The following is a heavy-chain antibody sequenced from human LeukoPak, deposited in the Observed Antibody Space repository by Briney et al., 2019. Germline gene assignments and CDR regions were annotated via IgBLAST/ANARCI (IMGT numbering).Heavy chain of an antibody. CDR3: ARDRGSEFGDSYYYGMDV. CDR2: INPNSGGT. J-gene: IGHJ6*02. CDR1: GYTFTGYY. D-gene: IGHD3-16*01. Sequence: GASVKVSCKASGYTFTGYYMHWVRQAPGQGLERMGWINPNSGGTNYEQKFQGRVAMTRDTSISKTYMELSRLRSDDTAVYYCARDRGSEFGDSYYYGMDVWGQGTTVTVSS. V-gene: IGHV1-2*02.